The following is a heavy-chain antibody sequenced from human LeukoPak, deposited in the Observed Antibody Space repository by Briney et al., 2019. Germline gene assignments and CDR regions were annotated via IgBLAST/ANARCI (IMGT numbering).Heavy chain of an antibody. V-gene: IGHV3-30-3*01. D-gene: IGHD3-10*01. J-gene: IGHJ4*02. CDR1: GFTFSSYA. Sequence: GGSLRLSCAASGFTFSSYAMHWVRQAAGKGLEWVAVILYDGSNKFHADSVKGRFTISSDTSKNTLSLQMNSLRAEDTAVYYCARDLSPVVRASPMGYWGQGTLVTVSS. CDR3: ARDLSPVVRASPMGY. CDR2: ILYDGSNK.